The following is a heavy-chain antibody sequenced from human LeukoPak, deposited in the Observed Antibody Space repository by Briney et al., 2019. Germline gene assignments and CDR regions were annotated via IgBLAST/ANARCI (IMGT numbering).Heavy chain of an antibody. CDR2: IYYSGST. D-gene: IGHD6-13*01. CDR1: GGSISDYY. CDR3: ARAKRWGIAESVWFDP. J-gene: IGHJ5*02. V-gene: IGHV4-59*12. Sequence: PSETLSLTCTVSGGSISDYYWSWIRQSPGKGLEWIGYIYYSGSTYYDPSLKSRVTISVDTSKNQFSLKLSSVTAADTAVYYCARAKRWGIAESVWFDPWGQGTLVTVSS.